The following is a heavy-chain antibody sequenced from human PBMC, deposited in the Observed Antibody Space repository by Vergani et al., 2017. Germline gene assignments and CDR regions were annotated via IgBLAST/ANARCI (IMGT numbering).Heavy chain of an antibody. CDR2: IYYSGST. CDR3: ARPRYSSGWDFDY. J-gene: IGHJ4*02. D-gene: IGHD6-19*01. CDR1: GGSISSSSYY. V-gene: IGHV4-39*01. Sequence: QVQLQQWGAGLVKPSETLSLTCTVSGGSISSSSYYWGWIRQPPGKGLEWIGSIYYSGSTYYNPSLKSRVTISVDTSKNQFSLKLSSVTAADTAVYYCARPRYSSGWDFDYWGQGTLVTVSS.